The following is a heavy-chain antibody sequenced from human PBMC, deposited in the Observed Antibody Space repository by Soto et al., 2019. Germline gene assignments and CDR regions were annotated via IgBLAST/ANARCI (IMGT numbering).Heavy chain of an antibody. J-gene: IGHJ6*02. CDR2: INHSGST. Sequence: PSETLSLTCAVYGGSLSGYYWSWIRQPPGKGLEWIGEINHSGSTNYNPSLKSRVTISVDTSKNQFSLKLSSVTAADTAVYYCASGVAAPSLGMDVWGQGTTVTVSS. D-gene: IGHD6-13*01. V-gene: IGHV4-34*01. CDR3: ASGVAAPSLGMDV. CDR1: GGSLSGYY.